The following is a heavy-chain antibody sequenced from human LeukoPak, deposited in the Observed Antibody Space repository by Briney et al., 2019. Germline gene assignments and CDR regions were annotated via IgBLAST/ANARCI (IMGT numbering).Heavy chain of an antibody. CDR2: ISNGGTTT. CDR3: ASEPRLLDH. CDR1: GFTFSDNY. Sequence: PGGSLRLSCAASGFTFSDNYMSWIRQAPGKGLEWVSYISNGGTTTKYADSVEGRFTISRDNAKNFLNLQMNSLRAEDTAVYFCASEPRLLDHWGQGTLVTVSS. V-gene: IGHV3-11*04. J-gene: IGHJ4*02. D-gene: IGHD6-25*01.